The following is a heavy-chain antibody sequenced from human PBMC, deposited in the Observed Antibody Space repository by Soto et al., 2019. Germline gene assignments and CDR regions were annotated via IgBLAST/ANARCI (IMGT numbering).Heavy chain of an antibody. CDR1: RGSFNAYS. Sequence: KPSETLSLTCAVHRGSFNAYSLTWIRQPPGKGLEWIGEIDHSGSTTYNPSLKSRIIMSVDTSKNQFSLNVSSMTAADTAVYYCARGLRYSGMDVWGQGTTVTVYS. J-gene: IGHJ6*02. CDR3: ARGLRYSGMDV. V-gene: IGHV4-34*01. CDR2: IDHSGST.